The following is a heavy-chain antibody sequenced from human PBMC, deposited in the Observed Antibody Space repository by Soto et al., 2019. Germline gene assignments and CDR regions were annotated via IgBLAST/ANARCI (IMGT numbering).Heavy chain of an antibody. V-gene: IGHV4-34*01. J-gene: IGHJ3*02. Sequence: SETLSLTCAVYGGSFSGYYWTWIRQPPGTGLEWIGEINHSGSTNYNPSLKSRVTMSRDTSKNQFSLKLESVTAADTAVYYCAREVGELDYSSSPDAFAIWGQGTMVTVSS. CDR1: GGSFSGYY. CDR3: AREVGELDYSSSPDAFAI. D-gene: IGHD6-6*01. CDR2: INHSGST.